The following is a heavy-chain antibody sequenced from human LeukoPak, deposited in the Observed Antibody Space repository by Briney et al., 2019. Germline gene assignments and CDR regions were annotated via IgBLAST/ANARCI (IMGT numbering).Heavy chain of an antibody. CDR3: AELGITMIGGV. V-gene: IGHV3-48*04. CDR2: ISSSGSTI. J-gene: IGHJ6*04. Sequence: GGSLRLSCTASGFTFSSYGMHWVRQTPGKGLEWVSYISSSGSTIYYADSVKGRFTISRDNAKNSLYLQMNSLRAEDTAVYYCAELGITMIGGVWGKGTTVTISS. D-gene: IGHD3-10*02. CDR1: GFTFSSYG.